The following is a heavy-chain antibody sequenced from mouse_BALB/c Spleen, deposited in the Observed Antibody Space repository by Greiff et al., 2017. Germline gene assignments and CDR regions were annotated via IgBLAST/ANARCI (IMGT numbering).Heavy chain of an antibody. V-gene: IGHV2-2*02. CDR2: IWSGGRT. J-gene: IGHJ4*01. CDR3: ARAGGEGAMDD. Sequence: VQLQQSGPGLVQPSQSLSIPCTVSGFSLTSYGVHWVRQSPGKGLEWLGVIWSGGRTDYNAAFISRLSISKDNSKSQVFFKMNSLQANDTAIYYCARAGGEGAMDDWGQGTSVTVSS. CDR1: GFSLTSYG.